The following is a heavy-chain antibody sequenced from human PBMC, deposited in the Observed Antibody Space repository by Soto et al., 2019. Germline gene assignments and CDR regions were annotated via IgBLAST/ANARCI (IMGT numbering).Heavy chain of an antibody. CDR2: IIPIFGTA. CDR1: GGTFSSYA. D-gene: IGHD1-26*01. Sequence: SVKVSCKASGGTFSSYAISWVRQAPGQGLEWMGGIIPIFGTANYAQKFQGRVTITADESTSTAYMELSSLRSEDTAVYYCARQGGQGSGRYFLLGGMDVWGQGTTVTVSS. V-gene: IGHV1-69*13. J-gene: IGHJ6*02. CDR3: ARQGGQGSGRYFLLGGMDV.